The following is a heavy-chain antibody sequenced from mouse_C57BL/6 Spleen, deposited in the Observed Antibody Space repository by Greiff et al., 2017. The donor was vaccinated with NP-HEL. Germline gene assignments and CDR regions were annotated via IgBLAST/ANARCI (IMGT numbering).Heavy chain of an antibody. J-gene: IGHJ3*01. V-gene: IGHV5-16*01. Sequence: EVKVVESEGGLVQPGSSMKLSCTASGFTFSDYYMAWVRQVPEKGLEWVANINYDGSSTYYLDSLKSRFIISRDNAKNILYLQMSSMKSEDTATYYCARDEDGFFAYWGQGTLVTVSA. CDR2: INYDGSST. CDR3: ARDEDGFFAY. CDR1: GFTFSDYY. D-gene: IGHD2-3*01.